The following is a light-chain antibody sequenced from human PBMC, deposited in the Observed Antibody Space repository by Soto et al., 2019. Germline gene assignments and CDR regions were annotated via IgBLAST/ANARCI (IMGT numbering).Light chain of an antibody. Sequence: DIQMTQSPSSLSASVGARVTITCRASQSINNYLNWYQQKSGKSPKLLISAASTLQSGVPSRFSGSGSGTVCSLTISSLKPDDFATYHCQQTYSRPWTFGQGTMVEIK. V-gene: IGKV1-39*01. CDR2: AAS. J-gene: IGKJ1*01. CDR1: QSINNY. CDR3: QQTYSRPWT.